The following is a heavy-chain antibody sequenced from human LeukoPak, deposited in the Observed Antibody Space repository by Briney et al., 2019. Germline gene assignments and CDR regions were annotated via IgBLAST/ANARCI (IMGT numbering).Heavy chain of an antibody. Sequence: GGSLRLSCAASGFTFSSYEMNWVRQAPGKGLEWVSYISSSGRITYYADSVKGRFTISRDNAKNSLSLQMNSLRAEDTAVYYCARDLTMVRGVTPGFDYWGQGTLVTVSS. J-gene: IGHJ4*02. D-gene: IGHD3-10*01. V-gene: IGHV3-48*03. CDR1: GFTFSSYE. CDR2: ISSSGRIT. CDR3: ARDLTMVRGVTPGFDY.